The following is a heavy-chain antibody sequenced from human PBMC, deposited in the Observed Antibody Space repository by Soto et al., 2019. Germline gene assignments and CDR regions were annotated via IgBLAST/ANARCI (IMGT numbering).Heavy chain of an antibody. D-gene: IGHD3-9*01. CDR3: ASHTGYANWYFDL. CDR1: GFTFSSYN. J-gene: IGHJ2*01. Sequence: EVPLVESGGGLVQPGGSLRLSCAASGFTFSSYNMNWVRQAPGKGLEWVSYITSSSGAIYYADSVKGRFTISRDNAKNSLFLQMNSLRAEDTAVYYCASHTGYANWYFDLWGRGTLVTVSS. CDR2: ITSSSGAI. V-gene: IGHV3-48*01.